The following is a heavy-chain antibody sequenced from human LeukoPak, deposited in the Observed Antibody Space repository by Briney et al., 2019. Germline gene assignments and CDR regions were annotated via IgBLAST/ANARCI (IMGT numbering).Heavy chain of an antibody. V-gene: IGHV1-18*01. CDR3: AGSLGYCTSNVCYLKY. CDR1: GYSENFYG. CDR2: ISAQHGQT. Sequence: AASVKVSYKTSGYSENFYGITWVRHVAGQGLEWMGWISAQHGQTEYAPNSQDRVTMTTDTYTNTAYMELRSLRSDDTAVYYCAGSLGYCTSNVCYLKYWGQGTLVTVSS. J-gene: IGHJ4*02. D-gene: IGHD2-8*01.